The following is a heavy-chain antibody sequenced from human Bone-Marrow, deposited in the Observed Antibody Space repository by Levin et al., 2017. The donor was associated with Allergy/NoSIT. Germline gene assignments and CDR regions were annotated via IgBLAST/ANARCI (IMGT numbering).Heavy chain of an antibody. V-gene: IGHV3-11*01. CDR3: ARGSSSPDY. J-gene: IGHJ4*02. CDR2: ISESGGSI. Sequence: GGSLRLSCAASGFTFSDYYMSWIRQTPGKGLEWVSFISESGGSIFYADSVRGRFTVSRDTANNSLYLLMNNLRSEDTGVYYCARGSSSPDYWGQGTQVTVSS. CDR1: GFTFSDYY. D-gene: IGHD6-13*01.